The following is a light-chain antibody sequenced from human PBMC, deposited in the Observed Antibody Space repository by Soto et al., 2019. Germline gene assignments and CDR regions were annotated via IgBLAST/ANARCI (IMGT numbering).Light chain of an antibody. CDR2: GAS. J-gene: IGKJ4*01. CDR1: QSISSK. Sequence: IVMTQSPATLSVSPGERATLSCRASQSISSKLAWYKQKPGQAPRLLIYGASTRATGIPVRFSGSGSGTEFTLTLTSLQSEDFAVYYCQEYNNWRPITFGGGTKVEIK. V-gene: IGKV3-15*01. CDR3: QEYNNWRPIT.